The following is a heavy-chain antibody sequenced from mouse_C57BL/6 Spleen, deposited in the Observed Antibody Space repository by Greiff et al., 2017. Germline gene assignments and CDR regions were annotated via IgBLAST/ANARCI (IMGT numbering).Heavy chain of an antibody. CDR2: IHPNSGST. V-gene: IGHV1-64*01. Sequence: VQLQQSGAELVKPGASVKLSCKASGYTFTSYWMHWVKQRPGQGLEWIGMIHPNSGSTNYNEKFKSKATLTVDKSSSTAYMQLSSLTSEDSAVYYCARPNLGGFAYWGQGTLVTVSA. CDR3: ARPNLGGFAY. D-gene: IGHD3-1*01. J-gene: IGHJ3*01. CDR1: GYTFTSYW.